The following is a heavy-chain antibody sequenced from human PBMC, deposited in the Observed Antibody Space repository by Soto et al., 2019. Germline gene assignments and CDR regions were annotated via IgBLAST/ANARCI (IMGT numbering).Heavy chain of an antibody. D-gene: IGHD3-9*01. Sequence: QVQLVQSGAEVKKPGASVKVSCKASGYTFTSYYMHWVRQAPGQGLEWMGIINPSGGSTSYAQKFQGRVPMTRVTSTSSVYVELSSLRAADTAVYYCALDPSPFILTGYYFSYYFGIWGQGTLVTVAS. V-gene: IGHV1-46*01. CDR1: GYTFTSYY. CDR2: INPSGGST. CDR3: ALDPSPFILTGYYFSYYFGI. J-gene: IGHJ4*02.